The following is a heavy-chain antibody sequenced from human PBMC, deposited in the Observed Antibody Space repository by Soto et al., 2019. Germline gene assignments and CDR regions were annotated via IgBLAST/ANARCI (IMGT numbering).Heavy chain of an antibody. CDR3: ARTLPFDF. CDR2: VNPNSGNT. V-gene: IGHV1-8*01. Sequence: QVQLVQSGAEVKKPGASVKVSCKASGYTFTSYDINWVRQATGQGLEWMGWVNPNSGNTAYAQRFQCRFTMTWNTSISTAYMELSGLTSDDTAVYYCARTLPFDFWGQGTLVAVSS. CDR1: GYTFTSYD. J-gene: IGHJ4*02.